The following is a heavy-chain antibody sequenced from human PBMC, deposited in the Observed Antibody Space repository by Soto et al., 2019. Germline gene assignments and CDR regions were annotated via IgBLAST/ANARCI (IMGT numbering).Heavy chain of an antibody. CDR1: GFPVSSNY. CDR2: IYSGGST. Sequence: EVQLVESGGGLVQPGGSLRLSCAASGFPVSSNYMSWVRQAPGKGLEWVSVIYSGGSTYYADSVKGRFTISRDNSKNTLYLQMNSLGAEDTAMYYCAKDSLNHPPPHDAFDIWGQGTMVTVSS. CDR3: AKDSLNHPPPHDAFDI. V-gene: IGHV3-66*01. J-gene: IGHJ3*02.